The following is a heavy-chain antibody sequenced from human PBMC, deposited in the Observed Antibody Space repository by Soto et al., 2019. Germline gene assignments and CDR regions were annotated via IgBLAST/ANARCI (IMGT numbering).Heavy chain of an antibody. CDR3: ANGLLGGVLVS. CDR2: IYYSGST. Sequence: KTSETLSLTCSVSGGSISSGGYYWSWIRQHPGTGLEWIGYIYYSGSTYYNPSLKSRVTISVETSKNQFSLRLSSVTAADTAVYYCANGLLGGVLVSWGQGTLVTVSS. CDR1: GGSISSGGYY. D-gene: IGHD2-8*02. V-gene: IGHV4-31*03. J-gene: IGHJ5*02.